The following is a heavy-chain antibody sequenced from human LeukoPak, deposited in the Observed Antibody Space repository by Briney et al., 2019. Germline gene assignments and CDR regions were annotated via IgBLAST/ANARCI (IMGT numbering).Heavy chain of an antibody. CDR2: ISAYNGDT. J-gene: IGHJ5*02. CDR3: ARDGLSYTNPNNWFDP. CDR1: GYPFTSYH. V-gene: IGHV1-18*01. D-gene: IGHD2-2*02. Sequence: ASVKVSCKASGYPFTSYHINWVRQAPGQGLEWMGWISAYNGDTNYAQNLQGRVTMTTDTSTDTAYIELRGLRSDDTAVYYCARDGLSYTNPNNWFDPWGPGTLVTVSS.